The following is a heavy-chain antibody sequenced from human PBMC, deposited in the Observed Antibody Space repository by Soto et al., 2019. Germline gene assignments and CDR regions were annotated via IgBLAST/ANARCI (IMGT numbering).Heavy chain of an antibody. V-gene: IGHV5-51*01. D-gene: IGHD3-16*01. CDR3: ARQGSNGAYVYFAMDV. CDR1: EYLCNGYW. J-gene: IGHJ6*02. CDR2: IYPGDSDT. Sequence: EALKLCFTGSEYLCNGYWIGWVRQKPGKGLEWIGMIYPGDSDTTYSPSFEGQVTMSVDKSISTAYLQWSSLKASDSATYYCARQGSNGAYVYFAMDVWGQGTTVTVSS.